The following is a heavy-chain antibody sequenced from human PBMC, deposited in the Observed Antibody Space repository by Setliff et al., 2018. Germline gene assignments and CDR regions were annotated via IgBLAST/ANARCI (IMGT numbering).Heavy chain of an antibody. D-gene: IGHD2-21*01. V-gene: IGHV4-39*01. CDR2: IYYSGST. Sequence: NLPETLSLTCTVSGGSISSSSYYWGWIRQPPGKGLEWIGSIYYSGSTYYNPSLKSRVTISVDTSKNQFSLKLSSVTAADTAVYYCARSVVVIAYDAFDIRGQGTMVTVSS. CDR1: GGSISSSSYY. J-gene: IGHJ3*02. CDR3: ARSVVVIAYDAFDI.